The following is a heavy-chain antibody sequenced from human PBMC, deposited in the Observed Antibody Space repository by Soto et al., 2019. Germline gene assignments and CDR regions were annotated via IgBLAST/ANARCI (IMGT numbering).Heavy chain of an antibody. J-gene: IGHJ4*02. CDR3: LRSHGGY. CDR2: ISYTGSA. Sequence: ASENLSLTCTGSGGSMRSYSWSWFRRPPGGRLELIGCISYTGSADCSPSLKSRISVSVDTSKNQFSLKLNSVTAADTAVYYCLRSHGGYWGQGIQVTVSS. V-gene: IGHV4-59*03. CDR1: GGSMRSYS.